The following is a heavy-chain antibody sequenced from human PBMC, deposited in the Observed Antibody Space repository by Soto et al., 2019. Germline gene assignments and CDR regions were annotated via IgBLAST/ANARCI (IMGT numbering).Heavy chain of an antibody. CDR2: IKQDGSEK. CDR1: GFTFSRYW. D-gene: IGHD5-18*01. J-gene: IGHJ6*02. Sequence: PGGTVRLSCAASGFTFSRYWMSWVRQAIGEGLEWVANIKQDGSEKYYVDSVKGRFTISRDNAKISLYLQMNSLRAEDTAVYYCARAPGYIEYYGMGVWGQGTTVTISS. CDR3: ARAPGYIEYYGMGV. V-gene: IGHV3-7*01.